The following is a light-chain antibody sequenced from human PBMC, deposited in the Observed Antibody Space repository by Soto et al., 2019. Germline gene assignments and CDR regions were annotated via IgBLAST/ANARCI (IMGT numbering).Light chain of an antibody. V-gene: IGLV2-14*01. CDR2: EVS. CDR3: SSYTSSHGV. J-gene: IGLJ3*02. Sequence: QSVLTQPASVSGSPGQSITISCTGTSSDVGGYNYVSWYQQHPGKAPKLMIYEVSNRPSGVSNRFSGSKSGNTASLTISGLQAEDEADYYCSSYTSSHGVFGGGTKLTVL. CDR1: SSDVGGYNY.